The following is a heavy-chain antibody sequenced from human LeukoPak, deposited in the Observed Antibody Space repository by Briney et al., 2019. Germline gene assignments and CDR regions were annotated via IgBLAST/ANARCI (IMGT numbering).Heavy chain of an antibody. CDR1: GATFSSYA. CDR2: IIPSFGTA. J-gene: IGHJ4*02. Sequence: SVKVSCKASGATFSSYAISWVRQAPGQVLEWMGGIIPSFGTANYAQKFQGRVKITTDESTSTAYMELSSLRSEDTGVYYCARGGWNFYYFDYWGQGTLVTVSS. V-gene: IGHV1-69*05. CDR3: ARGGWNFYYFDY. D-gene: IGHD1-7*01.